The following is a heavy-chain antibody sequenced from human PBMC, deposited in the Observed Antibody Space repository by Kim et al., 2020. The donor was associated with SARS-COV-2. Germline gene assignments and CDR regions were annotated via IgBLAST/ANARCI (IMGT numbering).Heavy chain of an antibody. CDR2: MNPNSGNT. CDR3: ARGGMATSFSSIDY. CDR1: GHTFTNYD. V-gene: IGHV1-8*01. J-gene: IGHJ4*02. Sequence: ASVKVSCKASGHTFTNYDINWVRQATGQGLEWMGWMNPNSGNTGYAQKFQGRVTMTRNTSISTAYMELSSLRSEDTAVYYCARGGMATSFSSIDYWGQGTLVTVSS. D-gene: IGHD5-12*01.